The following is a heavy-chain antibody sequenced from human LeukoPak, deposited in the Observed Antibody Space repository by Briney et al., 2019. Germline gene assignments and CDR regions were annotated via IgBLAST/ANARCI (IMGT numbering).Heavy chain of an antibody. V-gene: IGHV3-74*01. CDR1: GFTFSSYW. D-gene: IGHD3-9*01. CDR2: INGDGRNI. Sequence: GGSLRLSCVASGFTFSSYWMHWVRQDPRKGLVWVSRINGDGRNINYADSVRGRFTISRDNAKNTLYLQMNTLRAEDTAVYYCTRDLMDYDVSTGLHHYYMDVWGQGTTVTVSS. J-gene: IGHJ6*02. CDR3: TRDLMDYDVSTGLHHYYMDV.